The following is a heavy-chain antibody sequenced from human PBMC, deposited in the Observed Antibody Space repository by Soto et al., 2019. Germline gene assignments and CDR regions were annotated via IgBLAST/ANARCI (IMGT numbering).Heavy chain of an antibody. Sequence: GGSLRLSCAASGFTFSSYAMSWVRQAPGKGLEWVSAISGSGGSTYYADSVKGRFTISRDNSKKTLYLQMNSLRAEDTAVYYCAKEGEYSSGWDNFDYWGQGTLVTVSS. CDR1: GFTFSSYA. D-gene: IGHD6-19*01. J-gene: IGHJ4*02. CDR3: AKEGEYSSGWDNFDY. V-gene: IGHV3-23*01. CDR2: ISGSGGST.